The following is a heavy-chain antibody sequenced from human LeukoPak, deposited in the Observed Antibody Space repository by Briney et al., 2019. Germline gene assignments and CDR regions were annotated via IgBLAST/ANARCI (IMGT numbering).Heavy chain of an antibody. J-gene: IGHJ6*03. D-gene: IGHD1-26*01. CDR1: GFTVSSNY. CDR2: ISSSSNYI. CDR3: ARDPYSGNYGAYYYYYMDV. Sequence: PGESLRLSCAASGFTVSSNYMSWVRQAPGKGLEWVSSISSSSNYIYYADSMKGRFTISRDNAKNSLYLQMNTLRAEDTAEYYCARDPYSGNYGAYYYYYMDVWGKGTTVTVSS. V-gene: IGHV3-21*01.